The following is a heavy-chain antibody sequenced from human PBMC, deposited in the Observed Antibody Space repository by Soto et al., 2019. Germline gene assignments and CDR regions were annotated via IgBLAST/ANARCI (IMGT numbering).Heavy chain of an antibody. CDR1: YYSISSGSY. CDR2: IYHGGTT. J-gene: IGHJ4*01. V-gene: IGHV4-38-2*02. D-gene: IGHD6-19*01. Sequence: PSETLSLTCTVSYYSISSGSYWAWIRQPPGKGPEWIASIYHGGTTFYNPSLKSRITISVDTSNNQFSLKLTSVTAADTAVYYCARVHVMVVAGSTFDYWGHGTLVTVSS. CDR3: ARVHVMVVAGSTFDY.